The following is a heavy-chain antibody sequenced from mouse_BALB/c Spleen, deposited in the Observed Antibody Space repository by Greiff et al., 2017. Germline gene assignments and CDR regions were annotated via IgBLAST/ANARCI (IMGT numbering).Heavy chain of an antibody. J-gene: IGHJ4*01. V-gene: IGHV5-6-3*01. CDR3: ARGLLRPMDY. CDR2: INSNGGST. CDR1: GFTFSSYG. Sequence: EVKLMESGGGLVQPGGSLKLSCAASGFTFSSYGMSWVRQTPDKRLELVATINSNGGSTYYPDSVKGRFTISRDNAKNTLYLQMSSLKSEDTAMYYCARGLLRPMDYWGQGTSVTVSS. D-gene: IGHD1-2*01.